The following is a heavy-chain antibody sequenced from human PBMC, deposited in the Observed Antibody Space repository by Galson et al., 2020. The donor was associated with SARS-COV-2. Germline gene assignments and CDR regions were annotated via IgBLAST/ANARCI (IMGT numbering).Heavy chain of an antibody. CDR2: IYPYDSDT. J-gene: IGHJ3*02. CDR1: GYSFTNYW. D-gene: IGHD1-26*01. CDR3: ATRSSGWELHGFDI. Sequence: GESLKISCKGSGYSFTNYWIGWVRHMPGRGLEWMGIIYPYDSDTRYSPSFEGQVTISADKSISTAYLQWSRLKATDTAMYYCATRSSGWELHGFDIWGLGTRVTVSS. V-gene: IGHV5-51*01.